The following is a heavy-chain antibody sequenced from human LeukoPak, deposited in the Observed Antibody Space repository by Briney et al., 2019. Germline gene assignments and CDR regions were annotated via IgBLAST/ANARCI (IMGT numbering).Heavy chain of an antibody. CDR2: IIPIFGTA. Sequence: ASVKVSCKASGGTFISYAISWVRQAPGQGLEWMGGIIPIFGTANYAQKFQGRVTITADESTSTAYMELSSLRSDDTAVYYCARFPKPWGIKRSFDYWGQGTLVTVSS. D-gene: IGHD3-16*01. CDR3: ARFPKPWGIKRSFDY. J-gene: IGHJ4*02. CDR1: GGTFISYA. V-gene: IGHV1-69*13.